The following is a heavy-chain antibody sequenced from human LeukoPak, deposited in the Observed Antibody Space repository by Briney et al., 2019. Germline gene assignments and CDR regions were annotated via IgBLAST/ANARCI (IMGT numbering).Heavy chain of an antibody. CDR2: FDPEDGET. V-gene: IGHV1-24*01. CDR1: GKRLSELS. CDR3: ATPGSGALYKGGSLDF. J-gene: IGHJ4*02. D-gene: IGHD3-10*01. Sequence: GASVKVSCKVSGKRLSELSIHWVRQAPGKGLEWMGGFDPEDGETFYAQKFQGRVTLTADTPTDASSMQLTSLKSDDTAVYYCATPGSGALYKGGSLDFWGRGTLVTVS.